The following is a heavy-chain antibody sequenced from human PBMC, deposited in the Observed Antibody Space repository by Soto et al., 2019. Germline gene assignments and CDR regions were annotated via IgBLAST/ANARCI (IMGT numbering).Heavy chain of an antibody. J-gene: IGHJ5*02. Sequence: SETLSLTCSVSGDSISSSRFYWAGIRHPPGEGLEWIGSIYHTGNAYYNPSLKSRVTISVDTSKNQFSLKLTSVTAADAALYYCARDFFDSSDYTTNWFDPWGQGTLVTVS. V-gene: IGHV4-39*01. CDR3: ARDFFDSSDYTTNWFDP. CDR2: IYHTGNA. D-gene: IGHD3-22*01. CDR1: GDSISSSRFY.